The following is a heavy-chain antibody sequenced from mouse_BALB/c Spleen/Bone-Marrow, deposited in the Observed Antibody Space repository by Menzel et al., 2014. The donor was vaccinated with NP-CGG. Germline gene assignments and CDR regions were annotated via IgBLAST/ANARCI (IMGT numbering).Heavy chain of an antibody. Sequence: EVQLQESGPELVKPGASVKMFCKASGYTFTSYVMHWVKQKPGQGLEWIGYINPYNDGTKYNEKFKGKATLTSDKSSSTGYMELSSRTSEDSAVYYCARPRQLGLPYYFDYWGQGTTLTSSS. CDR2: INPYNDGT. CDR3: ARPRQLGLPYYFDY. CDR1: GYTFTSYV. V-gene: IGHV1-14*01. D-gene: IGHD3-2*01. J-gene: IGHJ2*01.